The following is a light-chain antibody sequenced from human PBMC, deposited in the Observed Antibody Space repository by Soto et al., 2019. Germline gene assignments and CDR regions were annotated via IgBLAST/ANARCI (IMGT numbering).Light chain of an antibody. CDR3: AAWDDSLSGVV. J-gene: IGLJ2*01. CDR1: RSNIGSNY. V-gene: IGLV1-47*01. Sequence: QSVLTQPPSASGTPGQRVTISCSGSRSNIGSNYVYWYQQLPGTAPKLLIYRNNQRPSGVPDRFSGSKSGTSASLAISGLRSEAEGDYYCAAWDDSLSGVVFGGGTKLTDL. CDR2: RNN.